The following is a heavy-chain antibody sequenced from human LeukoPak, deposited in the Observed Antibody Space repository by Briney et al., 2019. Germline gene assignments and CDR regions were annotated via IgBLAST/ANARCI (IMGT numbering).Heavy chain of an antibody. CDR2: IIPILGIA. Sequence: SVKVSCKASGGTFTSYAISWVRQAPGQGLEWMGRIIPILGIANYAQKFQGRVTITADKSTSTAYMELSSLRSEDTAVYYCARELVRSWFDPWGQGTLVTVSS. V-gene: IGHV1-69*04. CDR3: ARELVRSWFDP. CDR1: GGTFTSYA. J-gene: IGHJ5*02. D-gene: IGHD1-26*01.